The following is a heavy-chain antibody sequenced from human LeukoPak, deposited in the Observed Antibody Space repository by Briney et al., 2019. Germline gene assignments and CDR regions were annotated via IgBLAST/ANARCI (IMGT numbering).Heavy chain of an antibody. J-gene: IGHJ6*03. CDR1: GFTFSSYW. D-gene: IGHD2-8*01. CDR3: ARVNVPNYYYYYMDV. CDR2: IKQDGSEK. Sequence: GGSLRLSCAASGFTFSSYWMSWVRQAPGKGLEWVANIKQDGSEKYYVDSVKGRFTISRDNAKNSLYLQMNSLRAEDTAVYYSARVNVPNYYYYYMDVWGKGTTVTVSS. V-gene: IGHV3-7*01.